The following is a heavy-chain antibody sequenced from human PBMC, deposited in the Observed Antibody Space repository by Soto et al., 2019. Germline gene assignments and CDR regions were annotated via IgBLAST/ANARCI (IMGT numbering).Heavy chain of an antibody. CDR3: ARLYDFWSGLIETDAFDI. J-gene: IGHJ3*02. CDR2: IIPIFGTA. V-gene: IGHV1-69*01. Sequence: QVQLVQSGAEVKKPGSSVKVSCKASGGTFSSYAISWVRQAPGQGLEWMGGIIPIFGTANYAQKFQGRVTITADESTSTAYMELSSLRSEDTAVYYCARLYDFWSGLIETDAFDIWGQGTMVTVSS. CDR1: GGTFSSYA. D-gene: IGHD3-3*01.